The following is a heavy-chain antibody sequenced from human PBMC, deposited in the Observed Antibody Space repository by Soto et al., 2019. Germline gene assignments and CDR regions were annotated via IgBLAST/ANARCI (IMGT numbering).Heavy chain of an antibody. CDR1: SGSISSTNW. V-gene: IGHV4-4*02. J-gene: IGHJ3*01. D-gene: IGHD2-2*01. Sequence: QVQLQESGPGLVKPSGTLSLTCAVSSGSISSTNWWSWVRQPPGKGLEWIGEIYHSGSINYNPSLESRVTMSVDKYKNQFSLKLSSVTAADTAVYYCARDCSSSSCYGRAFDVWGQGTMVTVSS. CDR3: ARDCSSSSCYGRAFDV. CDR2: IYHSGSI.